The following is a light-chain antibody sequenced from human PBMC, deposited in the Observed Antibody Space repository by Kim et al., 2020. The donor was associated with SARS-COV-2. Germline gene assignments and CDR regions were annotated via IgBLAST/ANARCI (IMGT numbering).Light chain of an antibody. Sequence: LGKTDRITITGDGRKGFYGSLDQQKQGQAPALDIYGKTNRTSGIPVRSSCSSSGNTAALTITGAQAEDEDDYYCNSQDSGGNHGVFGGGTKLTVL. J-gene: IGLJ2*01. CDR2: GKT. CDR3: NSQDSGGNHGV. V-gene: IGLV3-19*01. CDR1: GRKGFY.